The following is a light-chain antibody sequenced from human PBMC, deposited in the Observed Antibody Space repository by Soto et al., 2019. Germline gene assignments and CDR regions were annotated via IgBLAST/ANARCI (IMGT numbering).Light chain of an antibody. Sequence: ETVMTQSPVTLSVSPGERATLSCRAIQSVAINLAWYQQRPVQAPRLLIYGASTRATGIPARFSGSGSGTEFTLTISSLQSEDFAVYYCQQYNNWPPYTVGQGTKLYIK. CDR3: QQYNNWPPYT. J-gene: IGKJ2*01. CDR2: GAS. CDR1: QSVAIN. V-gene: IGKV3-15*01.